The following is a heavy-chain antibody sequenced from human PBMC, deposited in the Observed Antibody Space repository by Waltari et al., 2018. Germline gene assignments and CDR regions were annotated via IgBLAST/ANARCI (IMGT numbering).Heavy chain of an antibody. D-gene: IGHD6-13*01. V-gene: IGHV4-34*01. Sequence: QVQLQQWGTGMLNSSETLSLTAGVFTRSSGGSFSVYNGVWIRQAPGMGREWIGEISQSGTTKYNASLWSRVSITLDTPKNQFSLRLTSVTAADTAVYYCGTRYSSSWHYGVDVWGHGTTVTVSS. J-gene: IGHJ6*02. CDR1: TRSSGGSFSVYN. CDR3: GTRYSSSWHYGVDV. CDR2: ISQSGTT.